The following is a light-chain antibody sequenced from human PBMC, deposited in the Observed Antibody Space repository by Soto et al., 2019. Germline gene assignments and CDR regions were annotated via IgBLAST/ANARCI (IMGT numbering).Light chain of an antibody. CDR3: GTWDGSLSAVV. J-gene: IGLJ2*01. V-gene: IGLV1-51*01. Sequence: QSVLTQPPSMSAAPGQKVTISCSGSSSNIGSSYVSWYQQFPGTAPKLLIYDNNKRPSGIPDRFSGSKSGTSATLGITGLQTGDEADYYCGTWDGSLSAVVFGGGTKLTVL. CDR2: DNN. CDR1: SSNIGSSY.